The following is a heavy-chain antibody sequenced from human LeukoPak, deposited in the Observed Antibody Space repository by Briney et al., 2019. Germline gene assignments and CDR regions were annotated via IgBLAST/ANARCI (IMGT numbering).Heavy chain of an antibody. J-gene: IGHJ4*02. CDR2: FDPEDGET. V-gene: IGHV1-24*01. CDR1: GYALTELS. CDR3: ATDLVEWVVAATRY. Sequence: ASVKVSFKVSGYALTELSMHWVRQAPGKGLEWMGGFDPEDGETIYAQKFQGRVTMTEDTSTDTAYMELSSLRSEDTAVYYCATDLVEWVVAATRYWGQGTLVTVSS. D-gene: IGHD2-15*01.